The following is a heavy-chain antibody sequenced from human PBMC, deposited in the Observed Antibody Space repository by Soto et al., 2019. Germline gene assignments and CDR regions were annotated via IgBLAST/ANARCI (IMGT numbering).Heavy chain of an antibody. Sequence: PGGSLRLSCAASGFTFSSYAMSWVRQAPGKGLEWVSAISGSGGSTYYADSVKGRFTISRDNSKNTLYLQMNSLRAEGTAVYYCAKEECWTSICSGVDYFDYWGQGTLVTVSS. J-gene: IGHJ4*02. CDR3: AKEECWTSICSGVDYFDY. V-gene: IGHV3-23*01. D-gene: IGHD2-15*01. CDR2: ISGSGGST. CDR1: GFTFSSYA.